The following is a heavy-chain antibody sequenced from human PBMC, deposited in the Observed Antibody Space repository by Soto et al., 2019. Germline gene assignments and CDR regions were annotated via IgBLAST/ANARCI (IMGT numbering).Heavy chain of an antibody. CDR3: ARDSRYYYDSSGYYPYYFDY. CDR2: ISSSSSYI. V-gene: IGHV3-21*01. D-gene: IGHD3-22*01. CDR1: GFTFSSYS. Sequence: EVQLVESGGGLVKPGGSLRLSCAASGFTFSSYSMNWVRQAPGKGLEWVSSISSSSSYIDYADSVKGRFTISRDNAKNSLCLQKNSLRGEDTAVYYCARDSRYYYDSSGYYPYYFDYWGQGTLVTVSS. J-gene: IGHJ4*02.